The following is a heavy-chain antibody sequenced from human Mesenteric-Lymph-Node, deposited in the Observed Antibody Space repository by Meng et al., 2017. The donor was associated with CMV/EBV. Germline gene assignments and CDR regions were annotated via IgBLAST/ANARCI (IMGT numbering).Heavy chain of an antibody. CDR3: AREGNSGHPAY. CDR2: INTNTGSP. CDR1: GYTFTSYA. J-gene: IGHJ4*02. D-gene: IGHD6-19*01. V-gene: IGHV7-4-1*02. Sequence: SCKASGYTFTSYAMNWVRQAPGQGLEWMGWINTNTGSPAYAQGFSGRFVFSLDTSVSTAYLQISSLKAEDTAVYYCAREGNSGHPAYWGQGTLVTVSS.